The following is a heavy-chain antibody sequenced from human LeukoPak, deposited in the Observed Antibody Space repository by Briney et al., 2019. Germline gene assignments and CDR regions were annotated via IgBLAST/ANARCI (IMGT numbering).Heavy chain of an antibody. J-gene: IGHJ4*02. V-gene: IGHV3-23*01. CDR1: GFTFRSYS. CDR3: AKELTTERTPGVDS. Sequence: PGGSLRLSCTASGFTFRSYSMRWVRQGPGRGVEWVSAISGSCDTTFFADSVKGRFTISRDNSKKTLYLQVNSLRAEDTAVYFCAKELTTERTPGVDSWGQGTLVTVSS. CDR2: ISGSCDTT. D-gene: IGHD4-17*01.